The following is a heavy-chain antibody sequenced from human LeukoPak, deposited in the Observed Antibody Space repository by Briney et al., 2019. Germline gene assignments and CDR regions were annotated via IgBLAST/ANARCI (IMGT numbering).Heavy chain of an antibody. CDR1: GYTFTGYY. Sequence: ASVKVSCKASGYTFTGYYMHWVRQAPGQGLEWMGWINPNSGGTNYAQKFKGRFTMTRDTSITTVYMELSSLRSDDTAVYYCARSPDILTGENFDYWGQGTLVTVSS. J-gene: IGHJ4*02. CDR3: ARSPDILTGENFDY. D-gene: IGHD3-9*01. CDR2: INPNSGGT. V-gene: IGHV1-2*02.